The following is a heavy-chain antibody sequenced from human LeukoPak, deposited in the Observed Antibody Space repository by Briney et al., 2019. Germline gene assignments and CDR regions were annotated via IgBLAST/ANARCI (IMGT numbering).Heavy chain of an antibody. V-gene: IGHV4-59*01. D-gene: IGHD5-24*01. CDR3: ARIAPGDHGYNVIYHFDY. CDR2: IYYSGST. J-gene: IGHJ4*02. CDR1: GGSTSGYY. Sequence: SETLSLTCTVSGGSTSGYYWSWIRQPPGKGLQWIGYIYYSGSTNSKPSTTSRVTMSVDTPKHQFSLKLSSVTAADTAVYYCARIAPGDHGYNVIYHFDYWGRGTLVTVSS.